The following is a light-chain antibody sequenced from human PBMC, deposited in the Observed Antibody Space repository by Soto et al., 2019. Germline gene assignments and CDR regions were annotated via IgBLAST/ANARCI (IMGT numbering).Light chain of an antibody. CDR2: KAS. V-gene: IGKV1-5*03. J-gene: IGKJ4*01. Sequence: IQMTQSPSSLSASVGDRVTITCRASQSISIWLAWYQQKPGKPPKLLIYKASSLESAVPSRFSGSGSETEFTLTISSLQPDDFAAYYCQQYNSYPLTFGGGTKVDIK. CDR3: QQYNSYPLT. CDR1: QSISIW.